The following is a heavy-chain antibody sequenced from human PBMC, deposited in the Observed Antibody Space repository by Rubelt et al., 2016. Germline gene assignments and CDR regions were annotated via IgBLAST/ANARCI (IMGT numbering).Heavy chain of an antibody. J-gene: IGHJ6*02. Sequence: QVQLQESGPGLVKPSETLSLTCTVSGGSISSYYWSWIRQPPGKGLEWIGGINHRGGANYNPSLKSRVTLSIETSKSQFSLKLTSVIAADTAVYYCARNIKTASMDVWGQGTTVTVSS. V-gene: IGHV4-59*01. CDR3: ARNIKTASMDV. CDR2: INHRGGA. CDR1: GGSISSYY. D-gene: IGHD1-14*01.